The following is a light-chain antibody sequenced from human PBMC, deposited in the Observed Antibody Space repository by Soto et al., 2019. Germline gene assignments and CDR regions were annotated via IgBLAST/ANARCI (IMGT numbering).Light chain of an antibody. V-gene: IGKV3-20*01. J-gene: IGKJ3*01. Sequence: VVRLTKCTLSLSPRPRVTLSSRGSRGAISSYLAWYRQKPGQPPRHLIYGASTGATGIPDRCSGSGSGTDFTRTISRLELEDFTVYYCQSPSTFGPGTKVDIK. CDR1: RGAISSY. CDR3: QSPST. CDR2: GAS.